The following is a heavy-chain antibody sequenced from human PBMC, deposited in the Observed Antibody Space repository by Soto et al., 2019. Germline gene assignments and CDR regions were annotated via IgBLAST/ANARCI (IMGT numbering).Heavy chain of an antibody. CDR2: ISAYNGNT. J-gene: IGHJ6*02. CDR3: ARLRYYYDSSDYYGMDV. V-gene: IGHV1-18*01. Sequence: ASVKVSCKASGYTFTSYGISWVRQAPGQGLEWMGWISAYNGNTNYAQKLQGRVTMTTDTSTSTAYMELRSLRSDDTAVYYCARLRYYYDSSDYYGMDVWGQGTTVTVSS. CDR1: GYTFTSYG. D-gene: IGHD3-22*01.